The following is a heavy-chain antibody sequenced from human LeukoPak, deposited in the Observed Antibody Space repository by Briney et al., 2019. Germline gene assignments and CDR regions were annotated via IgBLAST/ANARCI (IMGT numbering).Heavy chain of an antibody. J-gene: IGHJ3*02. D-gene: IGHD3-9*01. V-gene: IGHV4-59*08. CDR1: GGYISSYY. Sequence: SETLSLTCTVSGGYISSYYWSWIRQPPGKGLEWIGYIYYSGSTNYNPSLKSRVTISVDTSKNQFSLKLSSVTAADTAVYYCARHVLRYFDWLFVFDIWGQGTMVTVSS. CDR2: IYYSGST. CDR3: ARHVLRYFDWLFVFDI.